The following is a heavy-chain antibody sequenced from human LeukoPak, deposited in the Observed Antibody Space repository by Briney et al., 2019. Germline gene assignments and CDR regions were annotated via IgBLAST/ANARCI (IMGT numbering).Heavy chain of an antibody. V-gene: IGHV3-7*01. CDR3: ARDATRGGDFDY. CDR1: GFIFSNYG. D-gene: IGHD3-16*01. J-gene: IGHJ4*02. CDR2: INEDGSQI. Sequence: GGSLRLSCGASGFIFSNYGMHWVRQAPGKGLEWVANINEDGSQIYYVGSVKGRFTVSRDNARDSLYLQMTSLRVEDTAIYYCARDATRGGDFDYWGQGTLVTVSS.